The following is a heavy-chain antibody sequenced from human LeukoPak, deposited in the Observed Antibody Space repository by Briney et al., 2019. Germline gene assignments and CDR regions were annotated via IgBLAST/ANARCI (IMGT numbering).Heavy chain of an antibody. CDR2: INAYWSTT. CDR3: IVVVEPPDSDGFDV. Sequence: GGSLRLSCAASGFTFCNSWVHWVRQAPGKGLVWVSLINAYWSTTIYADSVKGRFTISRDNARNTLSLEMNSLTIEDTAVYYCIVVVEPPDSDGFDVWGQGTMITVSS. D-gene: IGHD1-14*01. J-gene: IGHJ3*01. CDR1: GFTFCNSW. V-gene: IGHV3-74*01.